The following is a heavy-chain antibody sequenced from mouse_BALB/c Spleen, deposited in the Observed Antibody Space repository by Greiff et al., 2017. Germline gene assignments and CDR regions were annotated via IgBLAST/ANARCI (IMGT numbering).Heavy chain of an antibody. CDR3: ARSLRYPFDY. V-gene: IGHV5-6-3*01. CDR1: GFTFSSYG. Sequence: EVKLMESGGGLVQPGGSLKLSCAASGFTFSSYGMSWVRQTPDKRLELVATINSNGGSTYYPDSVKGRFTISRDNAKNTLYLQMSSLKSEDTAMYYCARSLRYPFDYWGQGTTLTVSS. CDR2: INSNGGST. J-gene: IGHJ2*01. D-gene: IGHD1-1*01.